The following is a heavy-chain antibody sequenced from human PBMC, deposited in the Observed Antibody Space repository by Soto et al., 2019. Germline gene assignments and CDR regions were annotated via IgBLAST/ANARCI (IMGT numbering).Heavy chain of an antibody. J-gene: IGHJ4*02. Sequence: QAQLVESGGGVVQPGTSLRLSCAASGFTISTHGMHWVRQAPGKGLEWLANIWYDGSNKFYAESVKGRFNISKDNAKNTLYLQMSSLRAEDKAVYYCAAATTWNFHFPYWGQGTQVTVSS. D-gene: IGHD1-7*01. CDR2: IWYDGSNK. V-gene: IGHV3-33*03. CDR3: AAATTWNFHFPY. CDR1: GFTISTHG.